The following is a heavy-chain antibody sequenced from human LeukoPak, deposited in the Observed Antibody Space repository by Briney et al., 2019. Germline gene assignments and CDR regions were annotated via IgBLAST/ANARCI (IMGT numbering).Heavy chain of an antibody. V-gene: IGHV4-30-4*01. D-gene: IGHD5-18*01. J-gene: IGHJ4*02. CDR2: IYYSGST. Sequence: SQTLSLTCTVSGGSISSGDYYWSWIRQPPGKGLEWIGYIYYSGSTYYNPSLKSRVTISVDTSKNQFSLKLSSVTAADTAVYYCTTIKRGNIFGYFDFWGQGILVTVSS. CDR3: TTIKRGNIFGYFDF. CDR1: GGSISSGDYY.